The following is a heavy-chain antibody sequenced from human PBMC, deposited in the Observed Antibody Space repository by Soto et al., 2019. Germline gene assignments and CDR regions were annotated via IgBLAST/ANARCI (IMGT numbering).Heavy chain of an antibody. Sequence: EVQLLESGGGLVQPGGSLRLSCAASGFTFSSYAMSWVRQAPGKGLEWVSAISGSGGSTYYADSVKGRFTISRDNSKKTLYLQMNSLRAEDTAVYYCAKTLSGTVVTPYFDYWGQGTLVTVSS. CDR1: GFTFSSYA. CDR3: AKTLSGTVVTPYFDY. V-gene: IGHV3-23*01. CDR2: ISGSGGST. J-gene: IGHJ4*02. D-gene: IGHD2-21*02.